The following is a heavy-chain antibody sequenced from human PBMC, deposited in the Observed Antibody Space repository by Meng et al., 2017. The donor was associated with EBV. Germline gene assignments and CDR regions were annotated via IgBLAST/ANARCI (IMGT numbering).Heavy chain of an antibody. CDR2: INAGNGNT. J-gene: IGHJ5*02. V-gene: IGHV1-3*01. Sequence: QVQLVQSGAEVKKPGASVKVSGKASGYTFTSYAMHWVRQAPGQRLEWMGWINAGNGNTKYSQKFQGRVTITRDTSASTAYMELSSLRSEDTAVYYCARRGGVADWFDPWGQGTLVTVSS. CDR3: ARRGGVADWFDP. D-gene: IGHD2-15*01. CDR1: GYTFTSYA.